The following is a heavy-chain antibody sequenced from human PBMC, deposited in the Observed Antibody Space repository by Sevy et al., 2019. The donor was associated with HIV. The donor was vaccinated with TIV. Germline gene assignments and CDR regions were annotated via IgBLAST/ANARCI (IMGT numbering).Heavy chain of an antibody. Sequence: SETLSLTCTVSGGSISSYYWSWIRQPPGKGLEWIGYIYYSGSTNYNPSLKSRVTISVDTSKNQFSLKLSSVTAAETAVYYSARGPTLPGYVWGGYEFGMDVWGQGTTVTVSS. CDR2: IYYSGST. CDR1: GGSISSYY. D-gene: IGHD3-16*01. CDR3: ARGPTLPGYVWGGYEFGMDV. V-gene: IGHV4-59*01. J-gene: IGHJ6*02.